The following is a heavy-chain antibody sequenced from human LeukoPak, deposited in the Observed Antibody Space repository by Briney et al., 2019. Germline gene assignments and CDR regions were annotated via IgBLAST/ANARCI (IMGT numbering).Heavy chain of an antibody. CDR2: ISAYNGRT. Sequence: ASVRVSCKASGYTFTSYGFTWVRQAPGQGLEWMGWISAYNGRTTYPQNLQDRLTMTTDTSTSTAYMELRSLRSDDTAVYFCARVRDASGPNLFDYWGQATLVTVSS. D-gene: IGHD2-15*01. J-gene: IGHJ4*02. CDR1: GYTFTSYG. V-gene: IGHV1-18*01. CDR3: ARVRDASGPNLFDY.